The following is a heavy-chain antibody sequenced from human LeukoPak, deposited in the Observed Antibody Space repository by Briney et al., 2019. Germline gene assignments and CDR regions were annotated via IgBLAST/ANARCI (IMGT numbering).Heavy chain of an antibody. CDR3: ARVVKDYGDSVEGVDP. Sequence: PSETLSLTCTVSSGSFRTYYWSWIRQPPGKGLEWIGYIFYNEGTSYNPSLKSRVTISVDTSNNQLSLKVNSVTAADTAVYYCARVVKDYGDSVEGVDPWGQGTLVTVSS. V-gene: IGHV4-59*01. CDR1: SGSFRTYY. D-gene: IGHD4-17*01. J-gene: IGHJ5*02. CDR2: IFYNEGT.